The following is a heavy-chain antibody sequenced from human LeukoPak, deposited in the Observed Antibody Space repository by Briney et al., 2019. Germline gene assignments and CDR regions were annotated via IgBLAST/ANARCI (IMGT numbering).Heavy chain of an antibody. J-gene: IGHJ5*02. CDR1: GGSISGGGYS. V-gene: IGHV4-30-2*01. D-gene: IGHD2-15*01. CDR3: ARTLDRYCSGGSCYPRWFDP. CDR2: IYHSGST. Sequence: SETLSLTCAVSGGSISGGGYSWSWIRQPPGKGLEWIGYIYHSGSTYYNPSLKSRVTISVDRSENQFSLKLSSVTAADTAVYYCARTLDRYCSGGSCYPRWFDPWGQGTLVTVSS.